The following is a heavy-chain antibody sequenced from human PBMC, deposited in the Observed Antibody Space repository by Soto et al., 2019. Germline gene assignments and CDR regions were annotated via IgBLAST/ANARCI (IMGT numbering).Heavy chain of an antibody. V-gene: IGHV1-2*04. CDR1: GYTFTGYY. Sequence: ASVKVSCKASGYTFTGYYMHWVRQAPGQGLEWMGWINPNSGGTNYAQKFQGWVTMTRDTSISTAYMELGRLRSDDTAVYYCARSFPMITFGGVIATDPYYYYGMDVWGQGTTVTVSS. D-gene: IGHD3-16*02. J-gene: IGHJ6*02. CDR3: ARSFPMITFGGVIATDPYYYYGMDV. CDR2: INPNSGGT.